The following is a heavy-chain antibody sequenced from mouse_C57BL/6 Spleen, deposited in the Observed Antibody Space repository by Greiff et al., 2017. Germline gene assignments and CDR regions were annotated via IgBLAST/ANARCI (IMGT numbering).Heavy chain of an antibody. CDR1: GYTFTSYW. J-gene: IGHJ1*03. CDR2: IDPSDSET. V-gene: IGHV1-52*01. D-gene: IGHD2-5*01. Sequence: QVQLQQPGAELVRPGSSVKLSCKASGYTFTSYWMHWVKQRPIQGLEWIGNIDPSDSETHYNQKFKGKSTLTVDKSSSTAYMQLSSLTSEDSAVYYCARDYYSNYKYFDVWGTGTTVTVSS. CDR3: ARDYYSNYKYFDV.